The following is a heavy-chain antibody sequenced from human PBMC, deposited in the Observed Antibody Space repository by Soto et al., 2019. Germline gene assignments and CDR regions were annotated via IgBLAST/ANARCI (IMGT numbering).Heavy chain of an antibody. D-gene: IGHD6-6*01. CDR1: GGSINSRDYF. CDR2: IDYTGNT. CDR3: ARARGKSYTSSPNWYFDL. V-gene: IGHV4-31*03. Sequence: SETLSLTCTVSGGSINSRDYFWNWIRQRPGKGLEWIGYIDYTGNTYYNPTLESRISMSLDTPKTQFSLDLTSVTAADTALYYCARARGKSYTSSPNWYFDLWGRGALVTVSS. J-gene: IGHJ2*01.